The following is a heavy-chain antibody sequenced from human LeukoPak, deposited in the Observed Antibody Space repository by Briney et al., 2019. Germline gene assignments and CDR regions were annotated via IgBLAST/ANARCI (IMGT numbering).Heavy chain of an antibody. CDR1: GYTFTGYY. J-gene: IGHJ6*03. CDR3: ARGLQGSNYYYYYMDV. D-gene: IGHD3-10*01. V-gene: IGHV1-2*02. Sequence: GASVKVSCKASGYTFTGYYMHWVRRAPGQGLEWMGWINPNSGGTNYAQKFQGRVTMTRDTSISTAYMELSRLRSDDTAVYYCARGLQGSNYYYYYMDVWGKGTTVTVSS. CDR2: INPNSGGT.